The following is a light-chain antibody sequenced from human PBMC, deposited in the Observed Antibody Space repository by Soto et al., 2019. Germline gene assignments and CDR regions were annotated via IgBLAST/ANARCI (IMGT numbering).Light chain of an antibody. CDR2: DAS. Sequence: DIQMTQSPPTLSATAGDRVTTTCRASQSISNWFAWYQQKPGKAPKLLIYDASSLESGVPSRFSGSGSGTEFTLTISSLQPDDFATYYCQQYNSYPWTFGQGTKVDIK. CDR1: QSISNW. CDR3: QQYNSYPWT. V-gene: IGKV1-5*01. J-gene: IGKJ1*01.